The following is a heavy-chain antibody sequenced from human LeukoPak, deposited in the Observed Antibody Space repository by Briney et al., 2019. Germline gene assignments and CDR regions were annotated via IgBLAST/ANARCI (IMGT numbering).Heavy chain of an antibody. CDR1: GFTFSSYD. CDR3: ARDSIRQQLYYFDY. CDR2: IQYDGSTK. J-gene: IGHJ4*02. V-gene: IGHV3-30*02. Sequence: PGGSLRLSCAAAGFTFSSYDMHWVRQAPGKGLEWVAFIQYDGSTKYYADSLKGRFTISRDNSKSTLYLQMNSLRTEDTAVYYCARDSIRQQLYYFDYWGQGTLVTVSS. D-gene: IGHD6-13*01.